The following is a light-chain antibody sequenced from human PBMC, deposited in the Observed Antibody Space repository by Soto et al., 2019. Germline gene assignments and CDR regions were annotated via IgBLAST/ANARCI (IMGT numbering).Light chain of an antibody. CDR2: GNS. CDR3: QSYDSSLSAPVV. CDR1: SSNIGAGYD. V-gene: IGLV1-40*01. Sequence: QSVLTQPPSVSGAPGQRVTISCTGSSSNIGAGYDVHWYQQLPGTAPKLLIYGNSNRPSGVPDRFSGSKSGTSASLAITGLQAEDEADYYCQSYDSSLSAPVVFGGGTKLT. J-gene: IGLJ2*01.